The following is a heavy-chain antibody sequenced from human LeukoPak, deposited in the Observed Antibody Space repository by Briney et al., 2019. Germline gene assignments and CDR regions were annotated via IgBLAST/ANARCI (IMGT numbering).Heavy chain of an antibody. J-gene: IGHJ4*02. CDR1: GGSISSYY. CDR3: ARGGELTVTTFDY. Sequence: SETLSLTCTVSGGSISSYYWSWIRQPPGKGLEWIGYIYYSGSTYYNPSLKSRVTISVDTSKNQFSLKLSSVTAADTAVYYCARGGELTVTTFDYWGQGTLVTVSS. D-gene: IGHD4-17*01. V-gene: IGHV4-59*04. CDR2: IYYSGST.